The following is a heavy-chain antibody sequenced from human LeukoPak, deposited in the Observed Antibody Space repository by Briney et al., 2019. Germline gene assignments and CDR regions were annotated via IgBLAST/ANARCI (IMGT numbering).Heavy chain of an antibody. CDR1: GFTFSSYS. V-gene: IGHV3-21*04. J-gene: IGHJ4*02. CDR2: ISGSSSYI. Sequence: PGGSLRLSCAASGFTFSSYSMNWVRQAPGKGLEWVSSISGSSSYIYYADSVKGRFTISRNNVKNSLYLQMNSLRAEDTALYYCAKSLRLGELSFFDYWGQGTLVTVSS. D-gene: IGHD3-16*02. CDR3: AKSLRLGELSFFDY.